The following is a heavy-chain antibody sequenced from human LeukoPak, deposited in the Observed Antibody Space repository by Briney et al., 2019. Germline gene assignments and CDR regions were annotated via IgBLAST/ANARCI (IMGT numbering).Heavy chain of an antibody. Sequence: SETLSLTCTVSGVSINSSDHYWAWIRQPPGKGLEWIGSKYYSGDTYYSPSLKSRVTISVDRSKNQFSLKLSSVTAADTAVYYCARDIFSEPGAFDIWGQGTMVTVSS. CDR3: ARDIFSEPGAFDI. CDR1: GVSINSSDHY. V-gene: IGHV4-39*07. J-gene: IGHJ3*02. CDR2: KYYSGDT.